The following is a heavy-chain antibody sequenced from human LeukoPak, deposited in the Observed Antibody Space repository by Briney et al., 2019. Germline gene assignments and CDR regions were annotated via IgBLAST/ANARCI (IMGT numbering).Heavy chain of an antibody. CDR3: AREGAHCSGRSCLKAY. Sequence: HTGGSLRLSCAASGFTFSTYWMSWVRQAPGKGLEWVANIKKDGSEKYYMDSVKGRFTISRDNAENSLYLQMNSLRAEDTAVYYCAREGAHCSGRSCLKAYWGQGTQVTVSS. D-gene: IGHD2-15*01. CDR2: IKKDGSEK. V-gene: IGHV3-7*03. CDR1: GFTFSTYW. J-gene: IGHJ4*02.